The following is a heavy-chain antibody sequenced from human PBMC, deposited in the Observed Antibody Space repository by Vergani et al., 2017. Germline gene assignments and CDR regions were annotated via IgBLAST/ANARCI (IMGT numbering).Heavy chain of an antibody. J-gene: IGHJ6*03. CDR3: AKGAAAGLPYYYYMDV. D-gene: IGHD6-13*01. V-gene: IGHV3-30*18. CDR2: ISYDGSNK. Sequence: QVQLVESGGGVVQPGRSLRLSCAASGFTFSSYGMHWVRQAPGKGLVWVAVISYDGSNKYYADSVKGRFTISRDNSKNTLYLQMNSLRAEDTAVYYCAKGAAAGLPYYYYMDVWGKGTTVTVSS. CDR1: GFTFSSYG.